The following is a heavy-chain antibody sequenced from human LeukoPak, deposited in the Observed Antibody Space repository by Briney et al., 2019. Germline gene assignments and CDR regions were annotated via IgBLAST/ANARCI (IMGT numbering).Heavy chain of an antibody. Sequence: PGGSLRLSCAASGFTFSNHAMSWVRQGPGKGLEWVSVITGSDNSPYYADSVKGRFTISRDNSKNTLYLQMHSLGAEDTAVYYCANSVRGYYYYGMDAWGQGTTVTVSS. CDR1: GFTFSNHA. D-gene: IGHD4-23*01. CDR2: ITGSDNSP. V-gene: IGHV3-23*01. J-gene: IGHJ6*02. CDR3: ANSVRGYYYYGMDA.